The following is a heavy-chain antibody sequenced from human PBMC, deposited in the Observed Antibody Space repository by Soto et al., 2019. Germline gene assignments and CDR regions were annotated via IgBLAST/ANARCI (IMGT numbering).Heavy chain of an antibody. CDR2: IYYSGST. J-gene: IGHJ4*02. CDR3: ARRYGGNFDY. Sequence: SETLSLTCTVSGGSISSSSYYWGWIRQPPGKGLEWIGSIYYSGSTYYNPSLKSRVTISVDTSKNQFSLKLSSVTAADTAVYYCARRYGGNFDYWGLGTLVTVSS. V-gene: IGHV4-39*07. D-gene: IGHD1-26*01. CDR1: GGSISSSSYY.